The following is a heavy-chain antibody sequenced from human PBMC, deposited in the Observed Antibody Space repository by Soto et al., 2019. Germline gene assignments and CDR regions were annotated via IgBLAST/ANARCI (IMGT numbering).Heavy chain of an antibody. V-gene: IGHV4-59*01. CDR3: ARGITMVRGVIQRGFDP. CDR1: GGSISSYY. J-gene: IGHJ5*02. Sequence: SETLSLTCTVSGGSISSYYWSWIRQPPGKGLEWIGYIYYSGSTNYNPSLKSRVTISVDTSKNQFSLKLSSVTAADTAVYYCARGITMVRGVIQRGFDPWGQGTLVTVSS. D-gene: IGHD3-10*01. CDR2: IYYSGST.